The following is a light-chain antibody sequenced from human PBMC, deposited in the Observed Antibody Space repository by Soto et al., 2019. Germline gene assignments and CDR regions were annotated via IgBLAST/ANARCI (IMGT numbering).Light chain of an antibody. CDR1: SGHSSYI. V-gene: IGLV4-60*02. Sequence: QSVLTQSSSASASLGSSVKLTCTLSSGHSSYIIAWHQQQPGKAPRYLMKLEGSGSYNKGSGVPDRFSGSSSGADRYLTISNLQFEDEADYYCEAWDSNTNWVFGGGTKLT. J-gene: IGLJ3*02. CDR2: LEGSGSY. CDR3: EAWDSNTNWV.